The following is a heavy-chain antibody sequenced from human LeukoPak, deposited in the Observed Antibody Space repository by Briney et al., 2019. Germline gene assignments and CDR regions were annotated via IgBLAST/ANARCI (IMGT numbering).Heavy chain of an antibody. D-gene: IGHD3-22*01. Sequence: SETLSLTCAAYGGSFSGYYWSWIRQPPGKWLECIEEIHHSGSTNSNPSLKSRVTISVDTSKHQFSLKPSSVTAADTAVYYCARCYYDSSGCDYWGQGTLVTVSS. V-gene: IGHV4-34*01. CDR2: IHHSGST. J-gene: IGHJ4*02. CDR3: ARCYYDSSGCDY. CDR1: GGSFSGYY.